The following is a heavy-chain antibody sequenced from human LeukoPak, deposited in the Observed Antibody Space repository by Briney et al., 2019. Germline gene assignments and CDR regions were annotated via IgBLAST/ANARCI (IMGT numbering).Heavy chain of an antibody. CDR1: GYTFTGYY. D-gene: IGHD5-24*01. CDR3: AREEGDGYNYS. CDR2: INPNSGGT. Sequence: GASVKVSXKASGYTFTGYYMHWVRQAPGQGLEWMGRINPNSGGTNYAQKFQGRVTMTRDTSISTAYMELSRLRSDDTAVCYCAREEGDGYNYSWGQGTLVTVSS. J-gene: IGHJ4*02. V-gene: IGHV1-2*06.